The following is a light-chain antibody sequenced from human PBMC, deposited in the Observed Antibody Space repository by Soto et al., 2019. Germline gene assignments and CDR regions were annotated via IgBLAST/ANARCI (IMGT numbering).Light chain of an antibody. CDR2: DAS. V-gene: IGKV3-11*01. J-gene: IGKJ3*01. CDR1: QSVGSY. Sequence: EIVLTQPPATLSLSPGEGATLSCRASQSVGSYLAWYQQKPGQAPRLLIYDASNRATGIPARFSGSGSGTDFTLTISSLEPEDFAVYFCQERSNWPLFTFGPGTKVDIK. CDR3: QERSNWPLFT.